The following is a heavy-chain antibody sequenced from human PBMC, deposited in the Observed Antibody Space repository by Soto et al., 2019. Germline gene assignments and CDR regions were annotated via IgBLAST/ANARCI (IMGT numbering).Heavy chain of an antibody. Sequence: GGSLRLSXAASGFTFSSYAMSWVRQAPGKGLEWVSAISGSGGSTYYADSVKGRFTISRDNSKNTLYLQMNSLRAEDTAVYYCAKASHRSSTSCYSGYYYYGMDVWGQGTTVTVSS. CDR2: ISGSGGST. CDR1: GFTFSSYA. J-gene: IGHJ6*02. CDR3: AKASHRSSTSCYSGYYYYGMDV. V-gene: IGHV3-23*01. D-gene: IGHD2-2*01.